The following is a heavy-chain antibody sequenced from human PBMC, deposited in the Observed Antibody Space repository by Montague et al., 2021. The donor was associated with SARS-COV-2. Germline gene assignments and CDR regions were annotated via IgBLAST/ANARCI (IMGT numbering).Heavy chain of an antibody. CDR3: ARGDFGVVIIPYYYYYMDV. D-gene: IGHD3-3*01. CDR1: GASISSSNYY. V-gene: IGHV4-39*01. Sequence: SETLSLTSTVSGASISSSNYYWGWIRQPPGKGLEWIATIHYSGSTYYXPSLKSRLTISVGTSKNQFSLKLSSVTAADTAVYYCARGDFGVVIIPYYYYYMDVWGKGTTVTVSS. CDR2: IHYSGST. J-gene: IGHJ6*03.